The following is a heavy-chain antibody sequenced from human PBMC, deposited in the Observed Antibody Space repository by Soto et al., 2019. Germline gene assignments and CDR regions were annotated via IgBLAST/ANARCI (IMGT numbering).Heavy chain of an antibody. D-gene: IGHD6-13*01. J-gene: IGHJ4*02. CDR3: ANSHAGAHITAAVH. V-gene: IGHV4-39*07. CDR2: LYSSRDT. Sequence: SETLSLTCSVSGGSISSNSYSWGWIRQPPGKGLEWIGTLYSSRDTYYNPSLKSRVTISVDTSKNQFSLKLSSVTAADTAVYYCANSHAGAHITAAVHWGQGTLVTVSS. CDR1: GGSISSNSYS.